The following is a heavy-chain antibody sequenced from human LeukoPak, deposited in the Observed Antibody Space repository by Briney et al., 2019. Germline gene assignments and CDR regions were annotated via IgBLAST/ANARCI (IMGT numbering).Heavy chain of an antibody. D-gene: IGHD6-13*01. Sequence: SETLSLTCTVSGGSISSYYWSWIRQPAGKGLEWIGRIYTSGSTNYNPSLKSRVTMSVDTSKNQFSLKLSSVTAADTAVYYCAREGGSWPYYYYYYMDVWGKGTTVTVSS. CDR3: AREGGSWPYYYYYYMDV. CDR1: GGSISSYY. CDR2: IYTSGST. J-gene: IGHJ6*03. V-gene: IGHV4-4*07.